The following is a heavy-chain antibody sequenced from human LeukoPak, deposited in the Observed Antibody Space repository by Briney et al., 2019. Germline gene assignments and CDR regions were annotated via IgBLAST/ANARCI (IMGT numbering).Heavy chain of an antibody. Sequence: GGSLGLSCAASGFTFISYAIHWVRQAPGKGLEWVAVISFHGTDTFYADSVKGRFTISRDNAKNSLYLQMNSLRADDTAVYYCAREDSSSSGVGYYYYMDVWGKGTTVTVSS. CDR3: AREDSSSSGVGYYYYMDV. CDR1: GFTFISYA. D-gene: IGHD6-6*01. CDR2: ISFHGTDT. J-gene: IGHJ6*03. V-gene: IGHV3-30*04.